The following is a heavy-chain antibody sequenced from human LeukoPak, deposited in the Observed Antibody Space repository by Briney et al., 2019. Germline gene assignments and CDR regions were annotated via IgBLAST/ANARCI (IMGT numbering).Heavy chain of an antibody. J-gene: IGHJ6*03. CDR1: GGSFSGYY. CDR3: ARGRGVVRGVITPRHYYYMDV. V-gene: IGHV4-34*01. CDR2: INHSGST. Sequence: SETLSLTCAVYGGSFSGYYWSWIRQPPGKGLEWIGEINHSGSTNYNPSLTSRVTISVDTSKNQFSLKLSSVTAADTAVYYCARGRGVVRGVITPRHYYYMDVWGKGTTVTVSS. D-gene: IGHD3-10*01.